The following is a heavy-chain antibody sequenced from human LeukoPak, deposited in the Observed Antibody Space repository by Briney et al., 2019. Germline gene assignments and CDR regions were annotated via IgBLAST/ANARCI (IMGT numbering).Heavy chain of an antibody. J-gene: IGHJ4*02. D-gene: IGHD1-26*01. Sequence: PGGSLRLSCAASGFTFSSYAMSWVRQAPGKGLEWVSAISASGGRTYYADSVKGRFTISRDNSKNTLYLQMNSLRAEDTAVYYCAKEYSGSFSPFPSYFDYWGRGTLVTVSS. CDR3: AKEYSGSFSPFPSYFDY. CDR2: ISASGGRT. CDR1: GFTFSSYA. V-gene: IGHV3-23*01.